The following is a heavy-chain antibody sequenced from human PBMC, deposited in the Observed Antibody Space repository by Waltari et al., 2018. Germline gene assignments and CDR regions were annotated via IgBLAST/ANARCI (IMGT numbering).Heavy chain of an antibody. D-gene: IGHD1-26*01. Sequence: QVQLVQSGAEVTKPGSSVKVSCTASGCTFSSYAISWVRLAPGQGLGWMGGIIPIFGTANYAQKFQGRVTITADESTSTAYMELSSLRSEDTAVYYCAREGDTTPFAEGYFDYWGQGTLVTVSS. CDR3: AREGDTTPFAEGYFDY. CDR2: IIPIFGTA. V-gene: IGHV1-69*01. CDR1: GCTFSSYA. J-gene: IGHJ4*02.